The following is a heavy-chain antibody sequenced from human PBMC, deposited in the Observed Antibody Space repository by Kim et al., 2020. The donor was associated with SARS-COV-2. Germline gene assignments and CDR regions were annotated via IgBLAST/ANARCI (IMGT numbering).Heavy chain of an antibody. CDR1: GFTFSSYA. CDR2: ISYDGSNK. Sequence: GGSLRLSCAASGFTFSSYAMHWVRQAPGKGLEWVAVISYDGSNKYYADSVKGRFTISRDNSKNTLYLQMNSLRAEDTAVYYCARDRVVRGVMVYYYGMDVWGQGTTVTVSS. J-gene: IGHJ6*02. CDR3: ARDRVVRGVMVYYYGMDV. V-gene: IGHV3-30*04. D-gene: IGHD3-10*01.